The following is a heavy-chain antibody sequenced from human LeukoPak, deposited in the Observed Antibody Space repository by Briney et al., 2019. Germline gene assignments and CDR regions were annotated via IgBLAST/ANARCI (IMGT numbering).Heavy chain of an antibody. V-gene: IGHV1-69*04. D-gene: IGHD5-18*01. J-gene: IGHJ4*02. Sequence: SVKVSCKASGDTFSRYAIRWVRQVPGQGLEWMGRIIPLLGTPNDAQKFQGRVTMTTDTSTSTAYMELRSLRSDDTAVYYCARGFHGYSYGDWGQGTLVTVSS. CDR1: GDTFSRYA. CDR3: ARGFHGYSYGD. CDR2: IIPLLGTP.